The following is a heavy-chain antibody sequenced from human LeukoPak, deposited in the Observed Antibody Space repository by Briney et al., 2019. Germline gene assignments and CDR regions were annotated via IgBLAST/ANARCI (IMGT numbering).Heavy chain of an antibody. CDR1: GYSSTSHW. Sequence: GESLKISCKGSGYSSTSHWITWVRQMPGKGLEWMGRIDPSDSYTNYSPSFQGHVTISADKSISTAYLQWSSLRASDTAMYYCARLMSGSASFDYWGQGTLLTVSS. CDR3: ARLMSGSASFDY. D-gene: IGHD6-19*01. V-gene: IGHV5-10-1*01. J-gene: IGHJ4*02. CDR2: IDPSDSYT.